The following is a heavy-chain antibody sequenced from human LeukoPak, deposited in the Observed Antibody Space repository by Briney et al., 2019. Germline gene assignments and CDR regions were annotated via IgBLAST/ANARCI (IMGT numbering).Heavy chain of an antibody. V-gene: IGHV3-23*01. CDR3: ANSYYYDSSGYIPLDY. D-gene: IGHD3-22*01. CDR1: GFTFSSYA. Sequence: GGSLRLSCAASGFTFSSYAMSWVRQAPGKGLEWVSAISGSGGSTYYADSVKGRFTISRDNSKSTLYLQMNSLRAEDTAVYYCANSYYYDSSGYIPLDYWGQGTLVTVSS. CDR2: ISGSGGST. J-gene: IGHJ4*02.